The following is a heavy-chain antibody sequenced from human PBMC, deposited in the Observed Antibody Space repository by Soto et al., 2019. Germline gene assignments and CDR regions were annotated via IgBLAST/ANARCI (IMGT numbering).Heavy chain of an antibody. Sequence: QVQLVESGGGVVQPGRSLRLSCAASGFTFSSYGMHWVRQAPGKGLEWVALISYHGSNKYYADSVKGRFTISRDNSKNTLSLQMNSLRAEDTAVYYCAKVAEEVYADAYLQHWGQGTLVTVSS. J-gene: IGHJ1*01. CDR2: ISYHGSNK. CDR1: GFTFSSYG. V-gene: IGHV3-30*18. CDR3: AKVAEEVYADAYLQH. D-gene: IGHD2-8*01.